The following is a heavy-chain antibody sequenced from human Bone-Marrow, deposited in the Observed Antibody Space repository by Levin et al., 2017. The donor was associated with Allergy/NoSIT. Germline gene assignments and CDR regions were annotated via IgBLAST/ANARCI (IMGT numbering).Heavy chain of an antibody. CDR3: ARDRGWSKDY. D-gene: IGHD2-15*01. CDR2: VKHDGSEK. CDR1: GFTFSSYW. Sequence: GGSLRLSCAASGFTFSSYWMMWVRQAPGNGLQWVASVKHDGSEKYYVESVKGRFTISRDNAKSSLSLQLNSLRVEDTAGYDCARDRGWSKDYWGQGTLVTVSS. V-gene: IGHV3-7*04. J-gene: IGHJ4*02.